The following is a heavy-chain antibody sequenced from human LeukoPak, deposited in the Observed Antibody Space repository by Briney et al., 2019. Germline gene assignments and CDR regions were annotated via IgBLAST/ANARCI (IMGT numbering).Heavy chain of an antibody. CDR1: GYTFTTNY. V-gene: IGHV1-46*01. CDR3: ARGVFADYGVFRFDY. Sequence: ASVKVSCKASGYTFTTNYMHWVRQAPGQGLEWMGIINPSGGSTSYAQKFQGRVTMTRDTSTSTVYMELGSLRSEDTAVYYCARGVFADYGVFRFDYWGQGTLVTVSS. J-gene: IGHJ4*02. CDR2: INPSGGST. D-gene: IGHD4-17*01.